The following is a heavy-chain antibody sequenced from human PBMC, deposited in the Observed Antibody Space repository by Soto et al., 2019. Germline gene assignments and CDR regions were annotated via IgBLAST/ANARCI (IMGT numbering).Heavy chain of an antibody. CDR2: IYHIGST. V-gene: IGHV4-4*02. CDR1: GGSISSPNL. J-gene: IGHJ4*02. Sequence: PSETLSLTCAVSGGSISSPNLWTWVRQPPGKGLEWIGDIYHIGSTTFNPSLKSRVTISVDKSKNHFSLKLSSVTAADTAVYYCARAGGLGAVAVDYWGQGTLVTVSS. D-gene: IGHD6-19*01. CDR3: ARAGGLGAVAVDY.